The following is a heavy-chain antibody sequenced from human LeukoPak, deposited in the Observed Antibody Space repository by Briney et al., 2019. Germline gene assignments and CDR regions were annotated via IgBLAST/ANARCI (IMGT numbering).Heavy chain of an antibody. J-gene: IGHJ6*03. CDR1: GFTVSSNY. CDR2: IRYDGSNK. D-gene: IGHD1-26*01. V-gene: IGHV3-30*02. Sequence: QPGGSLRLSCAASGFTVSSNYMSWVRQAPGKGLEWVAFIRYDGSNKYYADSVKGRFTISRDKSKNTLYLQMNSLRAEDTAVYYCAKDAGGSLYYYYMDVWGKGTTVTISS. CDR3: AKDAGGSLYYYYMDV.